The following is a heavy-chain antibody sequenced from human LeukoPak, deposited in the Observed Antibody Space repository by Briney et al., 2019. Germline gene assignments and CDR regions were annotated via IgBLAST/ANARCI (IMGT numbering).Heavy chain of an antibody. CDR2: IYHTGST. D-gene: IGHD3-3*02. CDR1: GASISSDSNY. V-gene: IGHV4-39*07. CDR3: ARDISISWFYS. J-gene: IGHJ5*01. Sequence: SETLFLTCTVSGASISSDSNYWAWVRQPPGKGLQWIGSIYHTGSTFYNPSLMSRVSISIDSSKNQFSLKLSSVTVADTALYYCARDISISWFYSWGQGTLVSVSS.